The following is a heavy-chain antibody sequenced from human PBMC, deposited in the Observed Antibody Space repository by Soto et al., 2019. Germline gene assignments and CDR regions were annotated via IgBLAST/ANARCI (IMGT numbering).Heavy chain of an antibody. J-gene: IGHJ4*02. D-gene: IGHD1-20*01. CDR2: VRGNGDPP. CDR1: RFTFSSYA. Sequence: PGGSLRLSCSASRFTFSSYAMHWVRQAPGKGLEYVSGVRGNGDPPFYADSVKGRFTISRDNSKNTLYLQMSSLSADDTAVYYCVKSRGGNNFDFFDWGQGALVTVSS. CDR3: VKSRGGNNFDFFD. V-gene: IGHV3-64D*06.